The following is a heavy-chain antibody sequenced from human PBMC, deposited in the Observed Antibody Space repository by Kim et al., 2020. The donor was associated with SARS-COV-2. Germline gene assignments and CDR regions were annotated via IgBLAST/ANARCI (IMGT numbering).Heavy chain of an antibody. CDR2: IYTSGST. V-gene: IGHV4-61*02. J-gene: IGHJ5*02. CDR1: GGSISSGSYY. Sequence: SETLSLTCTVSGGSISSGSYYWSWIRQPAGKGLEWIGRIYTSGSTNYNPSLKSRVTISVDTSKSQFSLKLSSVTAADTAVYYCARGGYCSGGSCYSLGWFDPWGQGTLVTVSS. D-gene: IGHD2-15*01. CDR3: ARGGYCSGGSCYSLGWFDP.